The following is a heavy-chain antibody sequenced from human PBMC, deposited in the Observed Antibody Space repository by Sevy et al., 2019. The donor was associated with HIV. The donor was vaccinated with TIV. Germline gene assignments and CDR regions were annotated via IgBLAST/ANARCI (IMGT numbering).Heavy chain of an antibody. CDR2: IGIYNGNA. CDR1: GYTFASNG. Sequence: ASVKVSCKASGYTFASNGISWVRQAPGQGLEWMGWIGIYNGNAKSAQKFQDRVTMTTDTSTSTAYMELGSLRSDDTAVYYCARVPTYYYGSATYFDYWGQGTLVTVSS. CDR3: ARVPTYYYGSATYFDY. V-gene: IGHV1-18*01. D-gene: IGHD3-10*01. J-gene: IGHJ4*02.